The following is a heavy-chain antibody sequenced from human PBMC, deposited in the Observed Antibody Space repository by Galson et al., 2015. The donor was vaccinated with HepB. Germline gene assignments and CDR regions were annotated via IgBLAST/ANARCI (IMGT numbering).Heavy chain of an antibody. J-gene: IGHJ4*02. D-gene: IGHD6-13*01. CDR1: GFTFSSYA. V-gene: IGHV3-23*01. CDR2: ISGSGGST. Sequence: SLRLSCAASGFTFSSYAMSWVRQAPGKGLEWVSAISGSGGSTYYADSVKGRFTISRDNPKNTLYLQMNSLRAEDTAVYYCAKDKVPYSSSWRIDYWGQGTLVTVSS. CDR3: AKDKVPYSSSWRIDY.